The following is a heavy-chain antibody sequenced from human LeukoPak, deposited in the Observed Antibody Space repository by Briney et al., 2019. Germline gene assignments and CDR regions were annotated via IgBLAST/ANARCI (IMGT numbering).Heavy chain of an antibody. Sequence: PGGSLRLSCAASGFTFSSYGMHWVRQAPGKGLERVSAISGSGGSTYYADSVKGRFTISRDNAKNSLYLQMNSLRAEDTAVYYCARDRTGTTPLFDYWGQGTLVTVSS. J-gene: IGHJ4*02. CDR2: ISGSGGST. CDR3: ARDRTGTTPLFDY. V-gene: IGHV3-21*01. CDR1: GFTFSSYG. D-gene: IGHD1-1*01.